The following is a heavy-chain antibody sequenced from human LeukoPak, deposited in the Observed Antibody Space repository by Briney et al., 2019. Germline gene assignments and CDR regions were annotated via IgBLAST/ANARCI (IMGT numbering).Heavy chain of an antibody. J-gene: IGHJ1*01. CDR1: GGTFSSYA. D-gene: IGHD2-2*01. Sequence: SVKVSCRASGGTFSSYAISWVRQAPGQGLEWMGGIIPIFGTANYAQKFQGRVTITADESTSTAYMELSSLRSEDTAVYYCARLQYCSSTSCYHAAEYFQHWGQGTLVTVSS. CDR2: IIPIFGTA. V-gene: IGHV1-69*13. CDR3: ARLQYCSSTSCYHAAEYFQH.